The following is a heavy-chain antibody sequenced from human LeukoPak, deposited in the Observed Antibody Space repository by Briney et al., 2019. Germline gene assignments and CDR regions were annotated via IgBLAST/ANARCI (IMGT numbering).Heavy chain of an antibody. Sequence: AGGSLRLSCAASGFTFSNYWMSWVRQAPGKGLEWVANINQDGSDKYYVDSVKGRFTISRDNTKNSLYLQMNSLRAEDTAVYYCVGGDYWGQGTLVTVSS. J-gene: IGHJ4*02. CDR3: VGGDY. CDR1: GFTFSNYW. CDR2: INQDGSDK. V-gene: IGHV3-7*01.